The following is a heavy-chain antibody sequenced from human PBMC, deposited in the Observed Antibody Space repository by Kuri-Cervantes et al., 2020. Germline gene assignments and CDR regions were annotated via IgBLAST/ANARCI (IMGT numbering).Heavy chain of an antibody. J-gene: IGHJ3*02. CDR2: IGTASDT. V-gene: IGHV3-13*01. D-gene: IGHD5-12*01. CDR3: ARDRGYSGYGALDI. CDR1: GFTFSSYD. Sequence: GESLKISCAASGFTFSSYDMHWVRQATGKGPEWVSAIGTASDTFYVGSVKGRFTISRGNSKNTLYLQMNSLRAEDTAVYYCARDRGYSGYGALDIWGQGTMVTVSS.